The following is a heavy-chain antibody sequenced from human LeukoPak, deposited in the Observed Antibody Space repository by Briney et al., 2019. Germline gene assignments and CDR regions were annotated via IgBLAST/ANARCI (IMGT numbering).Heavy chain of an antibody. Sequence: SVKVSCKASGGTFSSYAISWVRQAPGQGLEWMGGIIPIFGTANYAQKFQGRVTITADESTSTAYIELSSLRSEDTAVYYCARGSRYCSSTSCYAGTWYYYYYGMDVWGQGTTVTVSS. CDR2: IIPIFGTA. V-gene: IGHV1-69*13. CDR3: ARGSRYCSSTSCYAGTWYYYYYGMDV. CDR1: GGTFSSYA. D-gene: IGHD2-2*01. J-gene: IGHJ6*02.